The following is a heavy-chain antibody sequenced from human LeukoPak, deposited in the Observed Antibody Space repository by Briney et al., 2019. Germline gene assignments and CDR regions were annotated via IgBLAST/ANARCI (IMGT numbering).Heavy chain of an antibody. V-gene: IGHV1-2*06. J-gene: IGHJ4*01. CDR1: GYTFTRYY. CDR3: ARLSRLEPLHN. D-gene: IGHD3-16*02. CDR2: INPISGGT. Sequence: ASVKVSCKACGYTFTRYYIHWVRQAPGHGLEWMGRINPISGGTDFAQKFRGRVTMTRDTSTNTAYMELSSLRFDDTAIYYCARLSRLEPLHNWGQGTQVTVSS.